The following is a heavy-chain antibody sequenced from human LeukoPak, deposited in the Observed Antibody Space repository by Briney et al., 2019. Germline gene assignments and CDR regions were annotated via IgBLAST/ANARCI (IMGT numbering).Heavy chain of an antibody. Sequence: GGSLRLSCAASGFHFSSHGMNWVRQAPGKGLEWVSSISSSSSYIYYADSVKGRFTISRDNSKNTLYVQMNSLRAEDTAVYYCARVQYSSGWTFYYYYYMDVWGKGTTVTVSS. CDR1: GFHFSSHG. D-gene: IGHD6-19*01. J-gene: IGHJ6*03. CDR2: ISSSSSYI. CDR3: ARVQYSSGWTFYYYYYMDV. V-gene: IGHV3-21*01.